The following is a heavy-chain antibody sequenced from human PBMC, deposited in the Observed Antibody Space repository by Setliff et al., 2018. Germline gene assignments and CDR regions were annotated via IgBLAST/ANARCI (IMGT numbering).Heavy chain of an antibody. D-gene: IGHD4-17*01. V-gene: IGHV4-34*01. CDR2: INHSGST. CDR1: GDSISSTYH. J-gene: IGHJ5*02. Sequence: SETLSLTCAVYGDSISSTYHWGWIRQSPGKGLEWIGEINHSGSTNYNPSLKSRVTISVDTSKNQFSLKLSSVTAADTAVYYCARDIRDRTVASDHWGQGTLVTVS. CDR3: ARDIRDRTVASDH.